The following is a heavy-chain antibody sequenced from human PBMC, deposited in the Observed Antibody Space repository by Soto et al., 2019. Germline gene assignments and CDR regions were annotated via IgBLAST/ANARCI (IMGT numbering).Heavy chain of an antibody. D-gene: IGHD6-19*01. J-gene: IGHJ5*02. CDR3: ERLATMEAGTIDWFDP. Sequence: SETLSLTCNVSGGPLTTYFWSWIRQPPGKGLEWIGCVSYSGTTNYNPSLQSRVTISVDTSKTHFSLKLSSVTAADTAVYYCERLATMEAGTIDWFDPSGQAPLVTVSS. V-gene: IGHV4-59*12. CDR1: GGPLTTYF. CDR2: VSYSGTT.